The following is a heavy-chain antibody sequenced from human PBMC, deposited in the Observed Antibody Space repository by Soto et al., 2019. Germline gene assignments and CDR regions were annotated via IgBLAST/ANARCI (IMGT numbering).Heavy chain of an antibody. D-gene: IGHD2-15*01. V-gene: IGHV3-23*01. Sequence: GGSLRLSCAASGFAFSSYAMSWVRQAPGKGLEWVSGISGSGGATYYADSVKGRFTISRDNSKNTLYLQMNSLRAEDTAVYYCSRDRYCSGGSCYSEWAFDIWGQGTMVTVSS. CDR2: ISGSGGAT. J-gene: IGHJ3*02. CDR1: GFAFSSYA. CDR3: SRDRYCSGGSCYSEWAFDI.